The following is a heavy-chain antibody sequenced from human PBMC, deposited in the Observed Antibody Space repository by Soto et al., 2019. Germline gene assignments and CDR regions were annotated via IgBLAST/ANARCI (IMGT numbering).Heavy chain of an antibody. Sequence: QVLLEESGPGLVRPSGTLSLTCSVSGASINSANWWVWVRQPPGKGLEWIGEIYHIGSTTYNPSLKSRATISVDKSKNQFSLIVTSVTAADTAVYYCAKRYDFWSGRWYGWGVWGQGTTGTVSS. CDR2: IYHIGST. CDR3: AKRYDFWSGRWYGWGV. CDR1: GASINSANW. J-gene: IGHJ6*02. V-gene: IGHV4-4*02. D-gene: IGHD3-3*01.